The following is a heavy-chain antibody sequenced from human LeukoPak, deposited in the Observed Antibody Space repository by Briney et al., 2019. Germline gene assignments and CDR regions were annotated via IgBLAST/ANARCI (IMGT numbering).Heavy chain of an antibody. CDR1: GSTFSNHG. CDR3: ARVGIAVAVSDAFDI. D-gene: IGHD6-19*01. Sequence: GGSLRLSCAAYGSTFSNHGMDWVRQAPGKGLEWVSGISPSGDITYYADSVKGRFTISRDNSKNTLYLQMNSLRAEDTAVYYCARVGIAVAVSDAFDIWGQGTMVTVSS. V-gene: IGHV3-23*01. CDR2: ISPSGDIT. J-gene: IGHJ3*02.